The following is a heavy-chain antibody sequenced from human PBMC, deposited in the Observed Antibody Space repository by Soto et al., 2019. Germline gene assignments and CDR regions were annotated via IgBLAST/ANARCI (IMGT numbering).Heavy chain of an antibody. CDR1: GFTFSSYG. CDR3: ARWGIAAGDY. V-gene: IGHV3-33*01. CDR2: IWYDGSNK. Sequence: QVQLVESGGGLVQPGRSLRLSCAASGFTFSSYGMHWVRQAPGKGLVWVAVIWYDGSNKYYADSGKGRFTISRDNSKNTLYLQMNSRRAEDTAVYYCARWGIAAGDYWGQATLVTVSS. D-gene: IGHD6-13*01. J-gene: IGHJ4*02.